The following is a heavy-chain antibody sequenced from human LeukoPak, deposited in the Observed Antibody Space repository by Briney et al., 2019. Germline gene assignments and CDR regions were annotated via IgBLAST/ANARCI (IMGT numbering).Heavy chain of an antibody. V-gene: IGHV3-23*01. CDR2: ISGSGGST. CDR3: AKSVLYIGYCSGGSCYSDY. D-gene: IGHD2-15*01. Sequence: PGGSLRLSCAASGFTFGSYAMSWVRQAPGKGLEWVSAISGSGGSTYYADSVKGRFTISRDNSKNTLYLQMNSLRAEDTAVYYCAKSVLYIGYCSGGSCYSDYWGQGTLVTVSS. J-gene: IGHJ4*02. CDR1: GFTFGSYA.